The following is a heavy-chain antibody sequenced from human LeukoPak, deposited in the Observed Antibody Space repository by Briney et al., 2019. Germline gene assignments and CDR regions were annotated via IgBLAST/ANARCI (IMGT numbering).Heavy chain of an antibody. CDR3: ARDILWFGEFSPNNWFGP. J-gene: IGHJ5*02. Sequence: ASVKVSCKASGYTFTGHYMHWVRQAPGQGLEWMGWISAYNGNTNYAQKLQGRVTMTTDTSTSTAYMELRSLRSDDTAVYYCARDILWFGEFSPNNWFGPWGQGTLVTVSS. CDR1: GYTFTGHY. V-gene: IGHV1-18*04. CDR2: ISAYNGNT. D-gene: IGHD3-10*01.